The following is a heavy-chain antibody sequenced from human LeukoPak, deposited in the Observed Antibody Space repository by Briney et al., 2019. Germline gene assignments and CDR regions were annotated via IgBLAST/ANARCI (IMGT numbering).Heavy chain of an antibody. J-gene: IGHJ4*02. V-gene: IGHV3-23*01. CDR1: GFTFSSHA. CDR3: AKDNPLTETGGYFDY. Sequence: GGSLRLSCAASGFTFSSHAMSWARQAPGKGLEWVSAISGSGGSTYYADSVKGLFTISRDNSKNTLYRQMNSRRAEDAAVYYCAKDNPLTETGGYFDYWGQGTLVTVSS. CDR2: ISGSGGST. D-gene: IGHD1-14*01.